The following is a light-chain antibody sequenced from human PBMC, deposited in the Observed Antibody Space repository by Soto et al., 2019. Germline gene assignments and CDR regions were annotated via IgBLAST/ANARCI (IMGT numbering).Light chain of an antibody. CDR3: QQYDNYPYS. J-gene: IGKJ2*01. CDR2: EAS. Sequence: DIQMTQSPSTLSAFVGDRVTITCRACQSISRWLAWYQQKPGKAPKLLIYEASNLETGVPARFRGGGSGTEFTLTITSLQPDDFAAYYCQQYDNYPYSFGQGTKLEIQ. CDR1: QSISRW. V-gene: IGKV1-5*03.